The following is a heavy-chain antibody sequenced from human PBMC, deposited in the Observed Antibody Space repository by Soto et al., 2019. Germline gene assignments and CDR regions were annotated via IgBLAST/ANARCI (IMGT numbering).Heavy chain of an antibody. CDR1: GFTFDDYA. D-gene: IGHD6-13*01. CDR2: ISWNSGSI. J-gene: IGHJ6*02. CDR3: AKDIAAADYYYYGMDV. V-gene: IGHV3-9*01. Sequence: SLRLSCAASGFTFDDYAMHWVRQAPGKGLEWVSGISWNSGSIGYADSVKGRFTISRDNAKNSLYLQMNSLRAEDTALYYCAKDIAAADYYYYGMDVWGQGTTVTVSS.